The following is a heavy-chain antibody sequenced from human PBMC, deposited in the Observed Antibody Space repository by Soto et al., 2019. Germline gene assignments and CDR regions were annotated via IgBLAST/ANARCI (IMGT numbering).Heavy chain of an antibody. CDR1: GFTFSDYY. V-gene: IGHV3-11*01. Sequence: TGGSLRLSCAASGFTFSDYYMSWIRQAPGKGLEWVSYISSSGSTIYYADSVKGRFTISRDNAKNSLYLQMNSLRAEDTAVYYCARALITGTTLFDYWGQGTLVTVSS. D-gene: IGHD1-7*01. J-gene: IGHJ4*02. CDR2: ISSSGSTI. CDR3: ARALITGTTLFDY.